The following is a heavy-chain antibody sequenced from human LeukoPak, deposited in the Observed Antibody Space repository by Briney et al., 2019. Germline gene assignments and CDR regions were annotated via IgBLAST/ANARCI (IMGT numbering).Heavy chain of an antibody. CDR3: ARDQAWAFDI. J-gene: IGHJ3*02. CDR1: GGSFSGYY. CDR2: INHSGST. V-gene: IGHV4-34*01. Sequence: SETLSLTCAVYGGSFSGYYWSWIRQPPGKGLEWIGEINHSGSTNYNPSLKSRVTIPVDTSKNQFSLKLSSVTAADTAVYYCARDQAWAFDIWGQGTMVTVSS.